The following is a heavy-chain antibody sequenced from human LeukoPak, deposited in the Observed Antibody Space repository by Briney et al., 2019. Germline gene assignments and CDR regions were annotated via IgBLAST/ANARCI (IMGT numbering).Heavy chain of an antibody. D-gene: IGHD7-27*01. J-gene: IGHJ4*02. Sequence: GGPLRLSCAASGFSISDYWMNWVRQVPGKGLEWVANINLGGSASLYVDSVKGRFTITRDNARNSLSLQMSSLKVEDTAIYYCAAWGLHNFWGQGTLVTVSS. CDR1: GFSISDYW. V-gene: IGHV3-7*01. CDR2: INLGGSAS. CDR3: AAWGLHNF.